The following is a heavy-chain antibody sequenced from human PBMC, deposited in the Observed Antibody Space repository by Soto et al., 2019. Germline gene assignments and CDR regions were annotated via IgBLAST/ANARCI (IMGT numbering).Heavy chain of an antibody. D-gene: IGHD6-13*01. CDR1: GFTFSSYA. Sequence: QVQLVESGGGVVQPGRSLRLSCAASGFTFSSYAMHWVRQAPGKGLEWVAVISYDGSNKYYADSVKGRFTISRDNSKNTLYLQMNSLRAEDTAVYYCAREEGDSSSWYFDYWGLGTLVTVSS. CDR3: AREEGDSSSWYFDY. V-gene: IGHV3-30-3*01. J-gene: IGHJ4*02. CDR2: ISYDGSNK.